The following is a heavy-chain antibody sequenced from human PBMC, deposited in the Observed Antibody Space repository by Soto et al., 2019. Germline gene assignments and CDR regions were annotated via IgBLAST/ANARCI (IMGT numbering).Heavy chain of an antibody. J-gene: IGHJ4*02. V-gene: IGHV3-23*01. CDR3: ARDQLRPGILYSLGVLLPEYGL. CDR1: GFAFSTFA. D-gene: IGHD3-22*01. Sequence: PGGSLRLSCAASGFAFSTFAMTWVRQAPGKGLEWVAAISVSGNNAYYADSVKGRFTISRDNSQNSVFLQMSSLRADGTAVYYCARDQLRPGILYSLGVLLPEYGLWGQGTLVTGSS. CDR2: ISVSGNNA.